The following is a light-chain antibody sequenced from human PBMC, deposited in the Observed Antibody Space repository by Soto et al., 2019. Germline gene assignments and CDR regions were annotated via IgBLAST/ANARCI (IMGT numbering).Light chain of an antibody. J-gene: IGKJ4*01. CDR1: QSVTNN. CDR3: QQYNTYPLT. Sequence: EIMMTQSPATLSVSPGERATLSCRASQSVTNNLAWYQQKPGQAPRLLIYGAFTRATGIPARFSGSGSGTEFTLTITSLQSEDFAVYYCQQYNTYPLTFGGGTKVEI. CDR2: GAF. V-gene: IGKV3-15*01.